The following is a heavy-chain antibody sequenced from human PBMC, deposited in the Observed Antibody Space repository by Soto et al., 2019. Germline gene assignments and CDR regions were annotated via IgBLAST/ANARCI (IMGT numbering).Heavy chain of an antibody. V-gene: IGHV4-4*02. J-gene: IGHJ5*02. Sequence: TLSLTCAVSGGSISSSNWWSWVSQPPGKGLEWIGEIYHSGSTNYNPSLKSRVTISVDKSKNQFSLKLSSVTAADTAVYYCARAAGHYYDSSGYPDPYNWFDPWGQGTLVTVSS. CDR3: ARAAGHYYDSSGYPDPYNWFDP. CDR2: IYHSGST. D-gene: IGHD3-22*01. CDR1: GGSISSSNW.